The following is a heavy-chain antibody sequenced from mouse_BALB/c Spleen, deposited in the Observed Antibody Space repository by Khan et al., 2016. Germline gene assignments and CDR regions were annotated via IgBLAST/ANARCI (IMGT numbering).Heavy chain of an antibody. Sequence: QVQLQQSGTELAKPGASVKMSCKASGYTFTSYWMHWVKQRPGQGLEWIGYINPHTGYTDYNQKFKNKATLTADKSSSTAYMQLSSLTSEDSAVYYCARWDYRGQGTTLTVSS. CDR3: ARWDY. D-gene: IGHD1-1*02. CDR2: INPHTGYT. J-gene: IGHJ2*01. CDR1: GYTFTSYW. V-gene: IGHV1-7*01.